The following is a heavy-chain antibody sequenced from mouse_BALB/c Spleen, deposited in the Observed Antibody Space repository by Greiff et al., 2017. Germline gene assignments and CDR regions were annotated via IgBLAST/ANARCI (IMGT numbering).Heavy chain of an antibody. CDR1: GFSLTSYG. D-gene: IGHD2-14*01. V-gene: IGHV2-9*02. J-gene: IGHJ2*01. CDR2: IWAGGST. Sequence: VQLQESGPGLVAPSQSLSITCTVSGFSLTSYGVHWVRQPPGKGLEWLGVIWAGGSTNYNSALMSRLSISKDNSKSQVFLKMNSLQTDDTAMYYCARDRNYRYDGYFDYWGQGTTLTVSS. CDR3: ARDRNYRYDGYFDY.